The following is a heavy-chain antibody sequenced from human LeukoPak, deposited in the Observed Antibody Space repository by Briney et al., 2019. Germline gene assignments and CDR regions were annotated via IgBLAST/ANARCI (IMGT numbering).Heavy chain of an antibody. Sequence: GGSLRLSCAASGFTFSSYAMHWVRQAPGKGLEGVAVISFDGTKTYYADSLQGRFTISRDNSKNTLYLQMNSLRAEDTAVYYCARVEQWLGPMAVWGQGTTVTVSS. D-gene: IGHD6-19*01. J-gene: IGHJ6*02. CDR2: ISFDGTKT. V-gene: IGHV3-30*04. CDR1: GFTFSSYA. CDR3: ARVEQWLGPMAV.